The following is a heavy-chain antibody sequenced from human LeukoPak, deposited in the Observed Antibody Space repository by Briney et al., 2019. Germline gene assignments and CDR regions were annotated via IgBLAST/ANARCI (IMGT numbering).Heavy chain of an antibody. CDR3: AALWGRETYYYDSSGLDY. D-gene: IGHD3-22*01. Sequence: GASVKVSCKASGYTFTSYGISWVRQAPGQGLEWMGWISAYNGNTNYAQKLQGRVTMTTDTSTSTAYMELRSLRSDDTAVYYCAALWGRETYYYDSSGLDYWGQGTLVTVSS. CDR1: GYTFTSYG. V-gene: IGHV1-18*01. CDR2: ISAYNGNT. J-gene: IGHJ4*02.